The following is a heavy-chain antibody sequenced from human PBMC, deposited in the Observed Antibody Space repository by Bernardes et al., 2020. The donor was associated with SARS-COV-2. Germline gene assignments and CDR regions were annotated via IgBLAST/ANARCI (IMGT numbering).Heavy chain of an antibody. CDR2: SGADEHT. J-gene: IGHJ5*02. CDR1: GFIFSGDA. D-gene: IGHD3-10*02. Sequence: WGSLRLSCVASGFIFSGDAMAWVRQAPGKGLEWVSGSGADEHTHYADSVKGRFTISRDNSKNSLHLQMTNLRVEDTAVYYCAKDIFGWSFDHWGQGTLVTVSS. CDR3: AKDIFGWSFDH. V-gene: IGHV3-23*03.